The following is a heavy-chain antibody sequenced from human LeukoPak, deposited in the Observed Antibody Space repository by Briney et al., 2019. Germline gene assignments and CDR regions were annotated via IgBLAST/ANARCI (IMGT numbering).Heavy chain of an antibody. Sequence: GGSLRLSCAASGFIFSNYWMSWVRQAPGKGLEWVSIIHYDGKIRYAGSVGGRFTIYRDDSENTLFLQMNSLRVDDTAVYFCASGDGYLQPYWGQGTLVTVSS. CDR3: ASGDGYLQPY. CDR2: IHYDGKI. J-gene: IGHJ4*02. D-gene: IGHD2-21*01. V-gene: IGHV3-53*01. CDR1: GFIFSNYW.